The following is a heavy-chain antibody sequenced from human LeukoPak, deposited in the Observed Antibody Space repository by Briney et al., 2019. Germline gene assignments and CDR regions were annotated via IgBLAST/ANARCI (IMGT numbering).Heavy chain of an antibody. J-gene: IGHJ5*02. CDR2: ISAYNGNT. CDR3: ARDLGYNWNVDWFDP. V-gene: IGHV1-18*01. Sequence: GASVKVSCKASGYTFTSYGISWVRQAPGQGLEWMGWISAYNGNTNYAQKLQGRVTMTTDTSTSTAYMELRSLRSDDTAVYYRARDLGYNWNVDWFDPWGQGTLVTVSS. CDR1: GYTFTSYG. D-gene: IGHD1-20*01.